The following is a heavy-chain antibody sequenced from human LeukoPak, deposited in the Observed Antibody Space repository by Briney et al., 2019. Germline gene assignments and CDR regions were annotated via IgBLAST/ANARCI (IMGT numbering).Heavy chain of an antibody. D-gene: IGHD3-22*01. V-gene: IGHV1-69*05. J-gene: IGHJ4*02. Sequence: SVKVSCKASGGTFSSYAISWVRQAPGQGLEWMGGIIPIFGTANYAQKFQGRVTITTDESTSAAYMELSSLRSEDTAVYYCASGYYDSSGYYLPLFDYWGQGTLVTVSS. CDR1: GGTFSSYA. CDR3: ASGYYDSSGYYLPLFDY. CDR2: IIPIFGTA.